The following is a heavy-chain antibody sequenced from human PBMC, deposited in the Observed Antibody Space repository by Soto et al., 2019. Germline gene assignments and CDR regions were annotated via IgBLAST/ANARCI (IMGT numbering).Heavy chain of an antibody. D-gene: IGHD6-13*01. Sequence: QVQLVQSGAEVKKPGASVKVSCKASGYTFTSYGISWVRQAPGQGLEWMGWISAYNGNTNYAQKLQGRVTMTTDTRTRTGXMERRSLRSDDTAVYYCAREGIAAARYRYYYGMDVWGQGTTVTVSS. CDR1: GYTFTSYG. CDR3: AREGIAAARYRYYYGMDV. J-gene: IGHJ6*02. V-gene: IGHV1-18*01. CDR2: ISAYNGNT.